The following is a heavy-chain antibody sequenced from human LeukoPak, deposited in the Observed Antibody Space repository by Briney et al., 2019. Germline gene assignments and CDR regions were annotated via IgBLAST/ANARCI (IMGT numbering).Heavy chain of an antibody. V-gene: IGHV3-30-3*01. D-gene: IGHD3-16*01. CDR2: ISYDGSNK. Sequence: PGGSLRLSCAASGFTFSSYAMHWVRQAPGKGLEWVAVISYDGSNKYYADSVKGRFTISRDNSKNTLYLQMNSLRAEDTAVYYCARDRWMGMMNPEKDYWGQGTLVTVSS. J-gene: IGHJ4*02. CDR3: ARDRWMGMMNPEKDY. CDR1: GFTFSSYA.